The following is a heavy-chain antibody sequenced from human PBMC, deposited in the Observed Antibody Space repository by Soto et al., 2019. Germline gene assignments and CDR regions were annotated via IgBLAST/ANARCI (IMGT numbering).Heavy chain of an antibody. V-gene: IGHV1-2*04. CDR3: AGESGGATAPLDSYSFSRDV. CDR1: GDSFNDYY. CDR2: INPNGGVT. Sequence: QVQLVQSGAEVRKPGASVTVSCRSSGDSFNDYYIHWVRQAPGQGFEWMGWINPNGGVTKYAQKFQGWVSMTRDRSIRTVYMQLRRLRSDDTAVYYCAGESGGATAPLDSYSFSRDVWAQGPRSPSP. J-gene: IGHJ6*03. D-gene: IGHD1-26*01.